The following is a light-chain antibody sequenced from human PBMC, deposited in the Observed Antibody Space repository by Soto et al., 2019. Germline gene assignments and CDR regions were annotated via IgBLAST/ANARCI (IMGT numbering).Light chain of an antibody. CDR1: SSDVGGYKF. J-gene: IGLJ2*01. CDR2: EVS. CDR3: SSYAGSNNVI. V-gene: IGLV2-8*01. Sequence: QSALTQPPSASGSLGQSVTISCTGTSSDVGGYKFVSWYQQHPGKAPKLMIYEVSKRPSGVPDRLSGSKSGNTASLTVSGLQAEDEADYYCSSYAGSNNVIFGGGTKLTVL.